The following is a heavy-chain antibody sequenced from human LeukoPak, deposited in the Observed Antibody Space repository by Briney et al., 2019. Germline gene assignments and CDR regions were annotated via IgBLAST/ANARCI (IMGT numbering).Heavy chain of an antibody. D-gene: IGHD3-22*01. CDR2: FDPEDGET. Sequence: ASVKVSCKVSGYTLTELSMHWVRQAPGKGLEWMGGFDPEDGETIYAQKFQGRVTITADESTSTAYMELSSLRSEDTAVYYCARSHDSSGYYYVYYFDYWGQGTLVTVSS. J-gene: IGHJ4*02. CDR3: ARSHDSSGYYYVYYFDY. CDR1: GYTLTELS. V-gene: IGHV1-24*01.